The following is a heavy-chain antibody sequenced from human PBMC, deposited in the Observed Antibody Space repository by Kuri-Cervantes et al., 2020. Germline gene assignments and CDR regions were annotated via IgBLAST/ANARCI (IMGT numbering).Heavy chain of an antibody. CDR1: GYTFTSYG. CDR3: ATGRLDTSSISGYYYYMDV. J-gene: IGHJ6*03. V-gene: IGHV1-18*01. CDR2: ISAYNGNT. D-gene: IGHD6-13*01. Sequence: ASVKVSCKASGYTFTSYGISWVRQAPGQGLEWMGWISAYNGNTNYAQKLQGRVTMTTDTSTSTAYMELRSLRSDDTAVYYCATGRLDTSSISGYYYYMDVWGKGNPGHRLL.